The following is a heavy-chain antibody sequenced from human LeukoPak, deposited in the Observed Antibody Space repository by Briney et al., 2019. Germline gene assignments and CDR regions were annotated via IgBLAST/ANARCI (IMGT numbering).Heavy chain of an antibody. CDR1: GGSISSGGYY. J-gene: IGHJ4*02. Sequence: SETLSLTCTVSGGSISSGGYYWSWICQHPGKGLEWIGYIYYSGSTYYNPSLKSRVTISVDTSKNQFSLKLSSVTAADTAVYYCARAGYYYDSSGYYLFDYWGQGTLVTVSS. CDR3: ARAGYYYDSSGYYLFDY. CDR2: IYYSGST. V-gene: IGHV4-31*03. D-gene: IGHD3-22*01.